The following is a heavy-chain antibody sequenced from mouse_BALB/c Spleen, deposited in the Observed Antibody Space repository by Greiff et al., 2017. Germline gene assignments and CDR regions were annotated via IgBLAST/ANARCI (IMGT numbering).Heavy chain of an antibody. Sequence: EVQLKESGPGLVKPSQSLSLTCTVTGYSITSDYAWNWIRQFPGNQLEWMGYISYSGSTSYNPSLKSRISITRDTSKNQFFLQLNSVTTEDTATYYCARSGDYDVSYYFDYWGQGTTLTVSS. V-gene: IGHV3-2*02. CDR2: ISYSGST. D-gene: IGHD2-4*01. CDR3: ARSGDYDVSYYFDY. J-gene: IGHJ2*01. CDR1: GYSITSDYA.